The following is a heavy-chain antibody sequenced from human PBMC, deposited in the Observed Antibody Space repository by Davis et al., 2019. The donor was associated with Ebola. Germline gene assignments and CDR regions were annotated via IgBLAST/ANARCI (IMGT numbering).Heavy chain of an antibody. J-gene: IGHJ6*02. CDR3: TSGDYGDYEGYYYYGMDV. CDR2: IRSKANSYAT. D-gene: IGHD4-17*01. V-gene: IGHV3-73*01. Sequence: GGSLRLSCAASGFTFSGSAMHWVRQASGKGLEWVGRIRSKANSYATAYAASVKGRFTISRDDSKNTAYLQMNSLKTEDTAVYYCTSGDYGDYEGYYYYGMDVWGQGTTVTVSS. CDR1: GFTFSGSA.